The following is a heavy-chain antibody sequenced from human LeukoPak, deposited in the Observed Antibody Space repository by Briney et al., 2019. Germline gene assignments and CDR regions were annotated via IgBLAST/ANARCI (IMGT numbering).Heavy chain of an antibody. D-gene: IGHD6-19*01. Sequence: GGSLRLSCAASGFTFSDYWMTWVRQAPGKGLEWVANIKQDGSETYYVDSVKGRFTISRDNAKNSLSLQMNSLRAEDTAVYYCARQRGSGCLDYWGQGTLVTVSS. CDR2: IKQDGSET. J-gene: IGHJ4*02. CDR3: ARQRGSGCLDY. CDR1: GFTFSDYW. V-gene: IGHV3-7*01.